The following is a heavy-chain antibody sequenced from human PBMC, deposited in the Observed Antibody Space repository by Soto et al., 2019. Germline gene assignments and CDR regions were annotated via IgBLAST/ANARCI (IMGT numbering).Heavy chain of an antibody. CDR1: GYSFTSHF. CDR2: INTGNGNT. J-gene: IGHJ4*02. D-gene: IGHD3-22*01. V-gene: IGHV1-3*04. Sequence: QVQLVQSGAEVKKPGASMKVSCRTSGYSFTSHFIHGVRQAPGQRLEWMGWINTGNGNTRYSENPEGRVTITRATSATTVSMVLRSIISEDTAVYYCARDHYYYYSTSGYYSYWGQGTLVTVSS. CDR3: ARDHYYYYSTSGYYSY.